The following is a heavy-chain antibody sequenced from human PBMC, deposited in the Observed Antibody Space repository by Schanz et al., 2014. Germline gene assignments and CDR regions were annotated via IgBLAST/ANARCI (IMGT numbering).Heavy chain of an antibody. D-gene: IGHD3-22*01. J-gene: IGHJ6*02. CDR1: RFTFSSYS. CDR2: ITASGDYM. Sequence: VQLVESGGGVVQPGGSLRLSCEASRFTFSSYSFNWVRQAPGKGLEWVSSITASGDYMHYADSVKGRFTISRDNSKNTLFLQVNSLRAEDTAVYYCAKDHFGHYDSSGCSDCYYYGMDVWGQGTTVTVSS. CDR3: AKDHFGHYDSSGCSDCYYYGMDV. V-gene: IGHV3-21*01.